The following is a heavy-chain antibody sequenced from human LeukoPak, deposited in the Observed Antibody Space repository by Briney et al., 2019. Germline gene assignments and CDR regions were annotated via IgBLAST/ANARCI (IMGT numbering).Heavy chain of an antibody. CDR3: ARGRITMVRGVIYGNWFDP. V-gene: IGHV6-1*01. CDR2: TYYRSKWYN. D-gene: IGHD3-10*01. Sequence: SQTFSLTCAISGDSVSSNSAAWNWIRQSPSRGLEWLGKTYYRSKWYNDYAVSVKSRITINPDTSKNQFSLQLNSVTPEDTAVYYCARGRITMVRGVIYGNWFDPWGQGTLVTVSS. CDR1: GDSVSSNSAA. J-gene: IGHJ5*02.